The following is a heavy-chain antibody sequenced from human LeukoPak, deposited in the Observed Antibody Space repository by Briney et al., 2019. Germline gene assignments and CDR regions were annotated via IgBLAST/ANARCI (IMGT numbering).Heavy chain of an antibody. CDR2: IYYSGST. J-gene: IGHJ6*03. Sequence: PSETLSLTCTVSGGSISSYYWSWIRQPPGKGLEWIGYIYYSGSTNYNPSLKSRVTISVDTSKNQFSLKLSSVTAADTAVYYCARGVVPAAIPLDSYYYYMDVWGKGTTVTVSS. CDR1: GGSISSYY. V-gene: IGHV4-59*01. CDR3: ARGVVPAAIPLDSYYYYMDV. D-gene: IGHD2-2*01.